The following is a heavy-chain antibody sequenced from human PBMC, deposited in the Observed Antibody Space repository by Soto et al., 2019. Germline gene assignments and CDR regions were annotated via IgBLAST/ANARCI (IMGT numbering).Heavy chain of an antibody. V-gene: IGHV3-74*01. CDR3: ARVKVMITFGGVIVHDAFDI. CDR2: INSDGSST. Sequence: EVQLVESGGGLVQPGGSLRLSCAASGFTFSSYWMHWVRQAPGKGLVWVSRINSDGSSTSYADSVKGRFTISRDNAKNTLYLQMNSLRAEDTAVYYCARVKVMITFGGVIVHDAFDIWGQGTIVTVSS. CDR1: GFTFSSYW. D-gene: IGHD3-16*02. J-gene: IGHJ3*02.